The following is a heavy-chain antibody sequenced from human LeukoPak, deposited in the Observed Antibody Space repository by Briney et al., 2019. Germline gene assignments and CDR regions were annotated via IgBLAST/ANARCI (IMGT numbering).Heavy chain of an antibody. V-gene: IGHV7-4-1*02. CDR1: GYTFTSYA. D-gene: IGHD3-9*01. CDR3: ARVSNVRYFDWLSGSNYFDY. Sequence: ASVKVSCKASGYTFTSYAMNWVRQAPGQGLEWMGWINTNTGNPTYAQGFTGRFVFSLDTSVSTAYLQISSLKAEDTAVYYCARVSNVRYFDWLSGSNYFDYWGQGTLVTVSS. J-gene: IGHJ4*02. CDR2: INTNTGNP.